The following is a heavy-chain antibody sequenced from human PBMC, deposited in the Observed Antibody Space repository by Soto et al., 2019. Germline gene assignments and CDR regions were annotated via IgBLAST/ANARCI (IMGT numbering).Heavy chain of an antibody. CDR1: TGYA. V-gene: IGHV3-23*01. D-gene: IGHD3-9*01. Sequence: GGSLRLSCTALTGYAMSWVRRGPGKGLEWISTISPTGNAHYADSVEGRFTISRDDSKNTFYLQMNNLRADDTGVYYCAKDPSTGHADLWGQGTLVTVSS. J-gene: IGHJ5*02. CDR2: ISPTGNA. CDR3: AKDPSTGHADL.